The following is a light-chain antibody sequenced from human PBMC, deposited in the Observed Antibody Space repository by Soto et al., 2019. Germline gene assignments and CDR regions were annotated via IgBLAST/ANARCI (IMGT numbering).Light chain of an antibody. Sequence: IQMTQSPSSLSASVGDRVTITCRASQDINKYLAWYQQRPGTVPKLLIYSASTLKSGGPSRFSGSRSGTDFTLTISSLQPEDVATYYCQKYSGVPVTFGQGPRLEMK. CDR3: QKYSGVPVT. V-gene: IGKV1-27*01. J-gene: IGKJ5*01. CDR1: QDINKY. CDR2: SAS.